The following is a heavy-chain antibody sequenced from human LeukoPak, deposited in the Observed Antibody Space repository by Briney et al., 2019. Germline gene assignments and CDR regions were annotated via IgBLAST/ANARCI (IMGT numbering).Heavy chain of an antibody. V-gene: IGHV1-18*01. J-gene: IGHJ4*02. CDR2: ISAYNGNT. D-gene: IGHD3-10*01. CDR3: ARAPVYYYGSGSYYGGDY. Sequence: ASVKVSCKASGYTFTSYGIRWVRQAPGQGLEWMGWISAYNGNTNYAQKLQGRVTMTTDTSTSTAYMELRSLRSDDTAVYYCARAPVYYYGSGSYYGGDYWGQGTLVTVSS. CDR1: GYTFTSYG.